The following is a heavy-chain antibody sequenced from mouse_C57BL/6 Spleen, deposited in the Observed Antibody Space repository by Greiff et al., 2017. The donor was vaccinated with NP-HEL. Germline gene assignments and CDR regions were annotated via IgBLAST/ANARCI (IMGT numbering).Heavy chain of an antibody. V-gene: IGHV3-1*01. CDR3: ARTGTRRGYFDY. Sequence: EVQGVESGPGMVKPSQSLSLTCTVTGYSITSGYDWHWIRHFPGNKLEWMGYISYSGSTNYNPSLKSRISITHDTSKNHFFLKLNSVTTEDTATYYCARTGTRRGYFDYWGQGTTLTVSS. CDR2: ISYSGST. CDR1: GYSITSGYD. J-gene: IGHJ2*01. D-gene: IGHD4-1*01.